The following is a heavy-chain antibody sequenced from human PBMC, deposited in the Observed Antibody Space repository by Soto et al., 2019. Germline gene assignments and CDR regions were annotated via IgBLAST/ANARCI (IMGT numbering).Heavy chain of an antibody. V-gene: IGHV3-64D*08. Sequence: GGSLRLSCSASGFTFSSYAMHWVRQAPGKGLEYVSAISSNGGSTYYADSVKGRFTISRDNSKNTLYLQMSSLRAEDTAVYYCVKGGVVPAADAFDIWGQGTMVTVSS. D-gene: IGHD2-2*01. CDR3: VKGGVVPAADAFDI. CDR1: GFTFSSYA. J-gene: IGHJ3*02. CDR2: ISSNGGST.